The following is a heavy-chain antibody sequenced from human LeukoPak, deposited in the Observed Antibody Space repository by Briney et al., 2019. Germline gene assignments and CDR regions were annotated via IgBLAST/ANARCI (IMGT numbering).Heavy chain of an antibody. D-gene: IGHD3-16*01. CDR2: INPSGGST. J-gene: IGHJ4*02. CDR3: ARDGGAAHFDY. Sequence: ASVKVSCKASGYTFTSYYMHWVRQAPEQGREWMGIINPSGGSTSYAQKFQGRVTMTRDTSTSTVYMELSSLRSEDTAVYYCARDGGAAHFDYWGQGTLVTVSS. CDR1: GYTFTSYY. V-gene: IGHV1-46*01.